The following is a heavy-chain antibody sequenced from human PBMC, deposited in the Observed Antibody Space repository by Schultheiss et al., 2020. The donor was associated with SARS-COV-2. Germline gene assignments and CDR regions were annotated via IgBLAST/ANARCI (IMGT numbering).Heavy chain of an antibody. CDR1: WFTVTTNQ. V-gene: IGHV3-53*03. Sequence: GGSLRLSCAASWFTVTTNQMSWVRQVPGKGLEWVSVLHSNHKTRYADSVEGRFTISRDDTKRSLFLQMNNLRLEDTAVYYCATEAWYRSDSWGQGVSVTVSS. CDR2: LHSNHKT. CDR3: ATEAWYRSDS. D-gene: IGHD6-13*01. J-gene: IGHJ5*01.